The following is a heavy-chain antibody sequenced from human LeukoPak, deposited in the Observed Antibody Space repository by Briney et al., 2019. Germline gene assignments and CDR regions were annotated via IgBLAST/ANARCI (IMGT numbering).Heavy chain of an antibody. CDR1: GGSFSGYY. CDR2: IYHSGST. Sequence: SETLSLTCAVYGGSFSGYYWSWVRQPPGKGLEWIGEIYHSGSTNYNPSLKSRVTISVDKSKNQFSLQLSSVTAADTAVYYCAVYCGGDCYSGVNNWFDPWGQGTLVTVSS. J-gene: IGHJ5*02. V-gene: IGHV4-34*01. D-gene: IGHD2-21*02. CDR3: AVYCGGDCYSGVNNWFDP.